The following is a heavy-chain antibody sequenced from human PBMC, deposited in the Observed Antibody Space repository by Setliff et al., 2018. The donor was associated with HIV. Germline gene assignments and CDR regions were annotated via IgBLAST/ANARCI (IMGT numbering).Heavy chain of an antibody. J-gene: IGHJ4*02. CDR1: GFTFSNYA. CDR3: ARDAKGGIDY. CDR2: MSYDGSNI. Sequence: GGSLRLSCAASGFTFSNYAMHWVRQAPGKGLECVSLMSYDGSNIYYADSLKGRFTISRDNSKNTLYLQMNSLRVEDTATYYCARDAKGGIDYWGQGTLVTVSS. V-gene: IGHV3-30*04. D-gene: IGHD3-16*01.